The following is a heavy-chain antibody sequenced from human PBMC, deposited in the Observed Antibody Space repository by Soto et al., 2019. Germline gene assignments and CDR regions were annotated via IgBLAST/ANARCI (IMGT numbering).Heavy chain of an antibody. J-gene: IGHJ4*02. D-gene: IGHD1-1*01. V-gene: IGHV1-18*01. CDR1: GYAFTTYG. CDR3: ARGRYGDY. CDR2: ISAHNGNT. Sequence: QVHLVQSGAEVKKPGASVKVSCQGSGYAFTTYGITWVRQAPGQGLEWMGWISAHNGNTNYAQKLQGRVTVTRDTSTSTAYMGRRSLRYDDTAVYYCARGRYGDYWGQGALVTVSS.